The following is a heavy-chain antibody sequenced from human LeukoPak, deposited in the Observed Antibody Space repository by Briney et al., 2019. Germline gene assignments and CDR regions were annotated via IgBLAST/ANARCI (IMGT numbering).Heavy chain of an antibody. J-gene: IGHJ3*02. CDR3: AKCIPAASSPCVAFDI. CDR2: INGSGGST. V-gene: IGHV3-23*01. Sequence: GGSLRLSCAASGFTFSSYAMSWVRQAPGKGLEWVSAINGSGGSTYYADSVKGRFTISRDNSKNTLYLQMNSLRAEDTAVYYCAKCIPAASSPCVAFDIWGQGTMVTVSS. CDR1: GFTFSSYA. D-gene: IGHD2-2*01.